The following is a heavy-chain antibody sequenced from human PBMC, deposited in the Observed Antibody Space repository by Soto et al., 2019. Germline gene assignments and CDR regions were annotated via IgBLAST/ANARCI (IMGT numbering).Heavy chain of an antibody. Sequence: GGSLRLSCAASGFTFSNYGMHWVRQAPGKGLEWVAVISYDGSKKYNADSVKGRFTISRDNSKNTLFLQMTSLRAEDTAVYYCAKDLATFYFDTSGSRPFDYWGQGTLVTVSS. J-gene: IGHJ4*02. CDR2: ISYDGSKK. D-gene: IGHD3-22*01. CDR1: GFTFSNYG. CDR3: AKDLATFYFDTSGSRPFDY. V-gene: IGHV3-30*18.